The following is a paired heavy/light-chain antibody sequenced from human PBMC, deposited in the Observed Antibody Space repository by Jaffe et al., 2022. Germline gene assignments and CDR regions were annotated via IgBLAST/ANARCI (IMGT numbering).Heavy chain of an antibody. J-gene: IGHJ6*03. D-gene: IGHD1-1*01. Sequence: QVQLVESGGGLVKPGGSLRLSCAVSGFTVSDYYMTWIRQAPGKGLEWVSYISGSGDFIHYADSVKGRFTISRDNAKNSVYLQMNSLRAEDSAVYYCARDRYKWDDESYYYYYMDVWGKGTTVNVSS. CDR3: ARDRYKWDDESYYYYYMDV. CDR1: GFTVSDYY. CDR2: ISGSGDFI. V-gene: IGHV3-11*01.
Light chain of an antibody. CDR2: GST. CDR3: QAFDSSLSAVV. CDR1: NFNIGAGYD. V-gene: IGLV1-40*01. J-gene: IGLJ2*01. Sequence: QSVLTQPPSVSGAPGQRVTISCTGNNFNIGAGYDVHWYQQLPGTAPKLLIYGSTNRPSGVPDRFSGSKSGTSASLAITGLQAEDEADYSCQAFDSSLSAVVFGGGTKLTVL.